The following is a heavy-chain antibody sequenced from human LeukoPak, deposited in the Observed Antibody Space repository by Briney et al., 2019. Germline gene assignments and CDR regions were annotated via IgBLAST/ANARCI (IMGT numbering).Heavy chain of an antibody. V-gene: IGHV3-21*01. Sequence: GGSLRLSCAASGFTFSSYSMNWVRQAPGKGLEWVSSISSSSSYIYYADSVKGRFTISRDNAKNSLYLQMNSLRAEDTAVYYCARGITMTRMKAFDIWGQGTMVTVSS. CDR1: GFTFSSYS. D-gene: IGHD3-22*01. J-gene: IGHJ3*02. CDR2: ISSSSSYI. CDR3: ARGITMTRMKAFDI.